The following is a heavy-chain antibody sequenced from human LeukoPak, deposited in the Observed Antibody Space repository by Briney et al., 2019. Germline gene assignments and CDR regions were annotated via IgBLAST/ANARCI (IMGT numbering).Heavy chain of an antibody. D-gene: IGHD6-13*01. J-gene: IGHJ3*02. CDR2: INPSGGST. CDR3: ARRSSWYGNIDAFDI. CDR1: GYTFTSYD. Sequence: GASVKVSCKASGYTFTSYDINWVRQATGQGLEWMGIINPSGGSTSYAQKFQGRVTMTRDTSTSTVYMELSSLRSEDTAVYYCARRSSWYGNIDAFDIWGQGTMVTVSS. V-gene: IGHV1-46*01.